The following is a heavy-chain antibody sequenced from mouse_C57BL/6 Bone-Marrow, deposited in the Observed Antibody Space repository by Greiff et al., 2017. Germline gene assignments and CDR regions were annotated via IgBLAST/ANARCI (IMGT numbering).Heavy chain of an antibody. V-gene: IGHV1-55*01. J-gene: IGHJ2*01. D-gene: IGHD4-1*01. CDR3: ARSGPLGRSFDY. CDR1: GYTFTSYW. Sequence: QVQLQQPGAELVKPGASVQMSCKASGYTFTSYWITWVRPRPGQGLEWIGDIYPTSGRTNYNEQFTSKAILTVDTSSNTAYMQLSSLTSEDSAVFYCARSGPLGRSFDYWGQGTTLTVSS. CDR2: IYPTSGRT.